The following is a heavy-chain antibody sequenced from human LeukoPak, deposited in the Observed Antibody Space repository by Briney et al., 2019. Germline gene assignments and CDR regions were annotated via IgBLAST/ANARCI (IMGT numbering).Heavy chain of an antibody. Sequence: ASVKVFCKASGYTFTSYYMHWVRQAPGQGVEWMGIINPSGGSTSYAQKFQGRVTMTRDTSTSTVYMELSSLRSEDTAVYYCARDPKPPYYDFWSGYFVYWGQGTLVTVSS. D-gene: IGHD3-3*01. CDR2: INPSGGST. V-gene: IGHV1-46*01. J-gene: IGHJ4*02. CDR1: GYTFTSYY. CDR3: ARDPKPPYYDFWSGYFVY.